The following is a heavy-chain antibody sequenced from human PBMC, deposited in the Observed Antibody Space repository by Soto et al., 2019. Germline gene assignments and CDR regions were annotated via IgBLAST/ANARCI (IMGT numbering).Heavy chain of an antibody. D-gene: IGHD3-22*01. Sequence: PSETLSLTCTVSGGSISSGDYYWSWIRQPPGKGLEWIGYIYYSGSTYYNPSLKSRLTISVDTSKNLFSLKLSSVTAADTAVYHCARVNYDSSGYYYGMGVWGQGTTVTVSS. CDR1: GGSISSGDYY. CDR2: IYYSGST. J-gene: IGHJ6*02. CDR3: ARVNYDSSGYYYGMGV. V-gene: IGHV4-30-4*01.